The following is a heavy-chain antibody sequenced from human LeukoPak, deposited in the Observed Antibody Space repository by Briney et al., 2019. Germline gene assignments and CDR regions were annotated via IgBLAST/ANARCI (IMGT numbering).Heavy chain of an antibody. Sequence: SVKVSCKASGFTFTSSAMQWVRQARGQRLEWIGWIVVGSGNTNYAQKFQERVTIIRDMSTSTAYMELSSLRSEDTAVYYCAADGRTVPAAMYYYYYGMDVWGQGTTVTVSS. D-gene: IGHD2-2*01. CDR1: GFTFTSSA. CDR3: AADGRTVPAAMYYYYYGMDV. CDR2: IVVGSGNT. V-gene: IGHV1-58*02. J-gene: IGHJ6*02.